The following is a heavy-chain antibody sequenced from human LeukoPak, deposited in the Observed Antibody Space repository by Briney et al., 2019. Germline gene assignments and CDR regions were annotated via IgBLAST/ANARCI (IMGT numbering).Heavy chain of an antibody. Sequence: PGGSLRLSCEASGFTFSTHGIHWVRQAPGKGLEWVAFIRYDGTNKQYADSVKGRFTISRDNSKNTVYLQMNSLRAEDTAVYYCAKEAWFGPQIDYWGQGTLVTVSS. D-gene: IGHD3-10*01. V-gene: IGHV3-30*02. CDR3: AKEAWFGPQIDY. CDR1: GFTFSTHG. J-gene: IGHJ4*02. CDR2: IRYDGTNK.